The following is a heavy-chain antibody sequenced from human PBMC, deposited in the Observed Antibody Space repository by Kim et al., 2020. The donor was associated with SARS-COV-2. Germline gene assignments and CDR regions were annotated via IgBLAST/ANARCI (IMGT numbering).Heavy chain of an antibody. CDR3: ARTCGSGIYKYYFDY. D-gene: IGHD3-10*01. CDR1: GGSISSSSYY. CDR2: IYYSGST. J-gene: IGHJ4*02. Sequence: SETLSLTCKVSGGSISSSSYYWGWIRQPPGKGLEWIGTIYYSGSTYYNPSLKSRITISVDTSKNQFSLTLSSVTAADTAVYYCARTCGSGIYKYYFDYWGQGTLVTVSS. V-gene: IGHV4-39*01.